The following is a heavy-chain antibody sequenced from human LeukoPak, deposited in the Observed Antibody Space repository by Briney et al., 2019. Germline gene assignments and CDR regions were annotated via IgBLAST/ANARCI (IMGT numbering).Heavy chain of an antibody. V-gene: IGHV4-30-2*01. J-gene: IGHJ4*02. D-gene: IGHD3-10*01. Sequence: SQTLSLTCAVSGGSISSGGYSWSWIRQPPGQGLEWIGYIYHSGSTYYNPSLKSRVTISVDRSKNQFSLKLSSVTAADTAVYYCARAGGSGSYYDYWGQGTLVTVSS. CDR3: ARAGGSGSYYDY. CDR2: IYHSGST. CDR1: GGSISSGGYS.